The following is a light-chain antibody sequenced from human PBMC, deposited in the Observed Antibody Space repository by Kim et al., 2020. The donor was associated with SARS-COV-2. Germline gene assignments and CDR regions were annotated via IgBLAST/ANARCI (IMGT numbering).Light chain of an antibody. CDR3: KQSFSTPHT. CDR1: HSISGY. CDR2: ATS. V-gene: IGKV1-39*01. Sequence: DIQMTQSPSSLSASVGDRVTITCRASHSISGYLNWYQQKPGKVPKLLIYATSTLQAGVPSRFSGSESGTDFTLTISSLQPEDFATYYCKQSFSTPHTCGQGTKLEI. J-gene: IGKJ2*01.